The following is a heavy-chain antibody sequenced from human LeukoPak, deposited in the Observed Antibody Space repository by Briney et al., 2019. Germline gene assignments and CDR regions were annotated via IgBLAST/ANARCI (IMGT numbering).Heavy chain of an antibody. CDR1: GFTFSSYA. D-gene: IGHD2-2*01. Sequence: GGSLRLSCAASGFTFSSYAMSWVRQAPGKGLEWVSAISNSGGSTNYADSVKGRFTISRDNSRNTLYLQMNSLRGEDTALYYCAKVRNCYGDCYYFDYWGQGTLVTVSS. CDR2: ISNSGGST. V-gene: IGHV3-23*01. CDR3: AKVRNCYGDCYYFDY. J-gene: IGHJ4*02.